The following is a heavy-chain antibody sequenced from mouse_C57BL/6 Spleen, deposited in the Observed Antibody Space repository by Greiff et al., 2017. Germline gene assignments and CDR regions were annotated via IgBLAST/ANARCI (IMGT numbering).Heavy chain of an antibody. Sequence: EVQLQQSGPVLVKPGASVKMSCKASGYTFTDYYMNWVKQSHGKSLEWIGVINPYNGGTSYNQKFKGKATLTVDKSSSTAYMELNSLTSEDSAVYYWARDFNFQFITTVVRYVDVWGTGTTVTVSS. J-gene: IGHJ1*03. V-gene: IGHV1-19*01. CDR1: GYTFTDYY. D-gene: IGHD1-1*01. CDR2: INPYNGGT. CDR3: ARDFNFQFITTVVRYVDV.